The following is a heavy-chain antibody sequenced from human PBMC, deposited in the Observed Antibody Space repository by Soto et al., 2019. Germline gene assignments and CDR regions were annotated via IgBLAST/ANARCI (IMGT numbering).Heavy chain of an antibody. Sequence: SETLSLTCTVSGGSISSSSYYWGWIRQPPGKGLEWIGSIYYSGSTYYNPSLKSRVTISVDTSKNQFSLKLSSVTAADTAVYYCARRFFQTTVTRYFDYWGQGTLVTVSS. D-gene: IGHD4-17*01. CDR3: ARRFFQTTVTRYFDY. V-gene: IGHV4-39*01. J-gene: IGHJ4*02. CDR2: IYYSGST. CDR1: GGSISSSSYY.